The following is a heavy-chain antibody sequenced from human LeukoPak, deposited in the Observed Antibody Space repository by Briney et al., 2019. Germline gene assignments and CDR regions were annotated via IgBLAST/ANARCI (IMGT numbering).Heavy chain of an antibody. CDR3: ARDGESFVRYFDWLFQSGFDY. V-gene: IGHV1-2*02. J-gene: IGHJ4*02. CDR1: GYTFTGYY. CDR2: INPNSGGT. D-gene: IGHD3-9*01. Sequence: ASVKVSCKASGYTFTGYYMHWVRQAPGQGLEWMGWINPNSGGTNYAQKFQGRVTMTRDTSISTAYMELSRLRSDDTAVYYCARDGESFVRYFDWLFQSGFDYWGQGTLVTVSS.